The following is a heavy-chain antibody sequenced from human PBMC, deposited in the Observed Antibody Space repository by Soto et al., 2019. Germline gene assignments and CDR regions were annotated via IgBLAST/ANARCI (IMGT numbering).Heavy chain of an antibody. J-gene: IGHJ4*02. CDR1: GFTFSSYA. Sequence: QVQLVESGGGVVQPGRSLRLSCAASGFTFSSYAMHWVRQAPGKGLEWVAVISYDGSNKYYADSVKGRFTISRDNSKNTLYLQMNSLRAEDTAVYYCARDSDYYGSGSPSYYFDYCGQGTLVTVSS. V-gene: IGHV3-30-3*01. CDR2: ISYDGSNK. CDR3: ARDSDYYGSGSPSYYFDY. D-gene: IGHD3-10*01.